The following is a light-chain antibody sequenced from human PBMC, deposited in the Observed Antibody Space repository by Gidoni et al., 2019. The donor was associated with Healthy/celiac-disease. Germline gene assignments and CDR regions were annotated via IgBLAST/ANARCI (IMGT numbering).Light chain of an antibody. J-gene: IGKJ1*01. CDR2: DAY. V-gene: IGKV1-5*01. CDR3: QQYNSYWT. CDR1: QSISSW. Sequence: DIQMTQSPSTLSASVGDRVTITCRASQSISSWLAWYQQKPGKAPKLLIYDAYSLESGVPSRFRGSGSGTEFTLTISSLQPDDFATYYCQQYNSYWTFGQGTKVEIK.